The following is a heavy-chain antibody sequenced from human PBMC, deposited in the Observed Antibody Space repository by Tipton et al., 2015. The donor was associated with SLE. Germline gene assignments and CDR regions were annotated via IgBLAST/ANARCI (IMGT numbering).Heavy chain of an antibody. Sequence: TLSLTCAVYGGSFSVYYWSWIRQTLGEGLEWIGEINHTGGTNYNPSLESRVTMSVDTSKNQFSLKLSSVTAADTAVYYCARGGRGDGGNPFDPWGQGTLVTVSS. CDR2: INHTGGT. D-gene: IGHD4-23*01. V-gene: IGHV4-34*01. CDR3: ARGGRGDGGNPFDP. J-gene: IGHJ5*02. CDR1: GGSFSVYY.